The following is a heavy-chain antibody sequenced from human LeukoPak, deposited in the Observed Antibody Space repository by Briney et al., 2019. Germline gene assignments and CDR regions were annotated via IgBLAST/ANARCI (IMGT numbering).Heavy chain of an antibody. CDR1: GDSVSNNSAA. J-gene: IGHJ4*02. V-gene: IGHV6-1*01. CDR2: TYYRSKWYN. CDR3: ARGRKWGESGFDY. Sequence: SQTLSLTCAISGDSVSNNSAAWTWIRQSPSRGLEWLGRTYYRSKWYNDYAVSAKSRITINPDTSKNHFSLQLNSVTPEDTAVYYCARGRKWGESGFDYWGQGTLVTVSS. D-gene: IGHD1-26*01.